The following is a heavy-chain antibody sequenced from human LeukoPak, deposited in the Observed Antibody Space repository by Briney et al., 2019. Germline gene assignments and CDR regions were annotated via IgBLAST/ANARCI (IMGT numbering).Heavy chain of an antibody. CDR1: GFTFSSYA. J-gene: IGHJ4*02. D-gene: IGHD6-13*01. CDR2: ISGSGGST. Sequence: PGGSLRLSCAASGFTFSSYAMSWVRQAPGKGLEWVSAISGSGGSTYYADSVKGRFTISRDNSKNTLYLQMNSLRAEDTAVYYCARNTGYSSSWYDYWGQGTLVTVSS. CDR3: ARNTGYSSSWYDY. V-gene: IGHV3-23*01.